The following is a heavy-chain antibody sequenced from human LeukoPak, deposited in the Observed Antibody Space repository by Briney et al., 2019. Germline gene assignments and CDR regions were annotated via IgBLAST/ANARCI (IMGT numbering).Heavy chain of an antibody. CDR2: INPNSGGT. V-gene: IGHV1-2*02. J-gene: IGHJ3*02. CDR3: ARDFGSIDAFDI. D-gene: IGHD1-26*01. Sequence: ASVKVSCKASVYTFTGYYMHWVRQAPGQGLEWMGWINPNSGGTNYAQKFQGRVTMTRDTSISTAYMELSRLRSDDTAVYYCARDFGSIDAFDIWGQGTMVTVSS. CDR1: VYTFTGYY.